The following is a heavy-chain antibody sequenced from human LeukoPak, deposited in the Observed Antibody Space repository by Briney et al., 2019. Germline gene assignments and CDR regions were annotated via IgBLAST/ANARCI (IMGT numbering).Heavy chain of an antibody. V-gene: IGHV1-2*02. CDR1: GYTFTGNY. Sequence: ASVKVSCKASGYTFTGNYLHWVRQAPGQGLEWMGWINTNNGGTSYAQTFLGRVTMTRDTSISTAYLGLVSLRSDDTAVYYCARGAVGMLGPNNPFDYWGQGTLVTLSS. CDR3: ARGAVGMLGPNNPFDY. D-gene: IGHD1-26*01. J-gene: IGHJ4*02. CDR2: INTNNGGT.